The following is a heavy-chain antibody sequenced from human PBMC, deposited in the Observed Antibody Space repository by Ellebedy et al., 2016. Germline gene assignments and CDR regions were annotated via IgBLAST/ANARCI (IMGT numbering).Heavy chain of an antibody. CDR2: INLSCST. CDR3: ARGVSDSSSSGVYYYYGMDV. V-gene: IGHV4-34*01. CDR1: GGSFSGYY. Sequence: SETLSLXXAVYGGSFSGYYWCWIRQRPWQGLEWVGEINLSCSTNYNPSLKIRVTISVYTSKNQFSLKLSSVTAAATAVSYCARGVSDSSSSGVYYYYGMDVWGQGTTVTVSS. D-gene: IGHD6-6*01. J-gene: IGHJ6*02.